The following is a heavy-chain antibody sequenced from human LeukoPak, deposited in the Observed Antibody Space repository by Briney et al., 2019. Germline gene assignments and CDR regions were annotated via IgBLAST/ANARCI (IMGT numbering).Heavy chain of an antibody. CDR3: AKNTKYYYDSSGCYSYFDY. D-gene: IGHD3-22*01. J-gene: IGHJ4*02. CDR2: ISGSGGST. CDR1: GFTFSSYA. V-gene: IGHV3-23*01. Sequence: GGSLRLSCAASGFTFSSYAMSWVRQAPGKGLEWVSAISGSGGSTYYADSVKGRFTISRDNSKNTLYLQMNSLRAEDTAVYYCAKNTKYYYDSSGCYSYFDYWGQGTLVTVSS.